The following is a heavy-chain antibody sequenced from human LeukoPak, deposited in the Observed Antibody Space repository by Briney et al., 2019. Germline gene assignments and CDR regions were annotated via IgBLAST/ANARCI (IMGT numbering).Heavy chain of an antibody. CDR1: GGSISSSSYY. V-gene: IGHV4-39*01. D-gene: IGHD6-6*01. CDR2: IYYSGST. J-gene: IGHJ5*02. CDR3: ARLGRSSFFWREGNWFDP. Sequence: PSETLSLTCTVSGGSISSSSYYWGWIRQPPGKGLEWIGSIYYSGSTYYNPSLKSRVTISVDTSKNQFSLKLSSVTAADTAVYYCARLGRSSFFWREGNWFDPWGQGTLVTVSS.